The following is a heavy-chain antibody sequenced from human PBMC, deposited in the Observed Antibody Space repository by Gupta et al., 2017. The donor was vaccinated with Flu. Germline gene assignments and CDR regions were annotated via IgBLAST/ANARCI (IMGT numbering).Heavy chain of an antibody. V-gene: IGHV2-5*02. J-gene: IGHJ4*02. D-gene: IGHD2-15*01. CDR3: ARGVRRPDCSGGTCYYFDY. CDR2: NDWDDDK. Sequence: GKSLEWLAINDWDDDKRYSPSLKSRLTITKDTSKNQVVLTMTTVDPVDTATYFCARGVRRPDCSGGTCYYFDYWGQGTPVTVSS.